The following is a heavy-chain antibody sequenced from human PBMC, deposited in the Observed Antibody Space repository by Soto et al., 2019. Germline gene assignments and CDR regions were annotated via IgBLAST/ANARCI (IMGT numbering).Heavy chain of an antibody. CDR2: IIPIFGTA. D-gene: IGHD6-13*01. Sequence: QVQLVQSGAEVKKPGSSVKVSCKASGGTFSSYAISWVRQAPGQGLEWMGGIIPIFGTANYAQKFQGRVTITADEPTSTAYMELSSLRAEDTAVYYCARGPPYRSSGYIPYGMDVWGQGTTVTVSS. CDR3: ARGPPYRSSGYIPYGMDV. V-gene: IGHV1-69*12. J-gene: IGHJ6*02. CDR1: GGTFSSYA.